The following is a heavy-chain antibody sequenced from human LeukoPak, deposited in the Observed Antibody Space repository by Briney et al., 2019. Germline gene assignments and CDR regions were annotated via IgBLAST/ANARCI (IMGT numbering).Heavy chain of an antibody. V-gene: IGHV3-66*01. CDR2: IYSGGST. J-gene: IGHJ4*02. D-gene: IGHD6-13*01. CDR1: GFTFSSYA. Sequence: GGSLRLSCAASGFTFSSYAMSWVRQAPGKGLEWVSVIYSGGSTYYADSVKGRFTISRDNSKNTLYLQMNSLRAEDTAVYYCAREGIAAAAHGVFDYWGQGTLVTVSS. CDR3: AREGIAAAAHGVFDY.